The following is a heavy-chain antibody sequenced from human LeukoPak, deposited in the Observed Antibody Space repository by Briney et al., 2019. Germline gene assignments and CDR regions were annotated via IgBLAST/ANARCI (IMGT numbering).Heavy chain of an antibody. Sequence: SETLSFTCTVSGGSISSGSYYWSWLRQPAGKGLEWIGRIYTSGSTNYNPSLKSRVTISVDTSKNQFSLKLSSVTAADTAVYYCARADDYRHYYYYMDVWGKGTTVTVSS. J-gene: IGHJ6*03. CDR2: IYTSGST. CDR3: ARADDYRHYYYYMDV. D-gene: IGHD4-11*01. CDR1: GGSISSGSYY. V-gene: IGHV4-61*02.